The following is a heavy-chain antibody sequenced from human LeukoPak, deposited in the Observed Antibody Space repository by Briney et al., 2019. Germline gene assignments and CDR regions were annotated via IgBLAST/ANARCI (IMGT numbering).Heavy chain of an antibody. CDR2: IYYSGST. Sequence: SETLSLTCTVSGGSISSYYWTWIRQPPGKGLEWIGYIYYSGSTNYNPSLKSRVTISVDTSKNQFSLKLTSVTAADTAVYYCARSDYYGSGSYSFDYWGQGTLVTVSS. J-gene: IGHJ4*02. CDR3: ARSDYYGSGSYSFDY. V-gene: IGHV4-59*01. CDR1: GGSISSYY. D-gene: IGHD3-10*01.